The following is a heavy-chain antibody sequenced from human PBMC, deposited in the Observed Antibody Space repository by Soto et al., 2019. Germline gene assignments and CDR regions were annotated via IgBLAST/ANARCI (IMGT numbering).Heavy chain of an antibody. D-gene: IGHD1-26*01. J-gene: IGHJ5*01. Sequence: QVQLQESGPGLVEPSQTLSLTCTVSGGSVNSGGYYWNWSRQRPGTGLEWIVQIYYSGSTYYNPSINSRGSISLDTSNNQYSLWLTSLTAADTAVYYCAAGNAWEILLASWGHGTLVTVYS. CDR3: AAGNAWEILLAS. CDR2: IYYSGST. V-gene: IGHV4-31*03. CDR1: GGSVNSGGYY.